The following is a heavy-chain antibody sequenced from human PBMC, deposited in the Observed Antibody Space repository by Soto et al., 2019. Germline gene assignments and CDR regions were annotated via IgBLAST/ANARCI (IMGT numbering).Heavy chain of an antibody. CDR1: GGSFSGYF. V-gene: IGHV4-34*01. CDR3: ARGPYNYNSRYFDY. CDR2: INHSGIT. J-gene: IGHJ4*02. Sequence: QVQLQQWGAGLLKPSETLSLTCTVSGGSFSGYFWTWIRQPPGKGLEWLAEINHSGITNYNPSVESRVSMSVDTSKNQFSLRLYSVTAADTAVYYCARGPYNYNSRYFDYWGQGTLVTVSS. D-gene: IGHD1-1*01.